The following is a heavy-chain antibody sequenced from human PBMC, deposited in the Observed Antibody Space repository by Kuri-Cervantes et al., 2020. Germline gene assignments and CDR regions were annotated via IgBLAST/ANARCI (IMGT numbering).Heavy chain of an antibody. D-gene: IGHD3-22*01. CDR3: ARAGITMIVVVD. CDR2: ISISGSTI. V-gene: IGHV3-48*01. CDR1: GFTFDSYA. Sequence: GESLKISCAASGFTFDSYAMSWVRQAPGKGLEWVSYISISGSTIYYADSVKGRFTISRDNAKNSLYLQMNSLRAEDTAVYYCARAGITMIVVVDWGQGTLVTVSS. J-gene: IGHJ4*02.